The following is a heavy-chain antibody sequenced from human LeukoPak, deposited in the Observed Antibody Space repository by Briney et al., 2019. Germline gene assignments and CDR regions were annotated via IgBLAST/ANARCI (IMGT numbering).Heavy chain of an antibody. CDR1: GITLSNYG. CDR2: ISDSGGRT. D-gene: IGHD3-22*01. J-gene: IGHJ4*02. V-gene: IGHV3-23*01. CDR3: AKRGVVIRVILVGFHKEAYYFDS. Sequence: GGSLRLSCAVSGITLSNYGMSWVRQAPGKGLEWVAGISDSGGRTKYADSVKGRFTISRDNPKNTLYLQMNGLRPEDTAVYFCAKRGVVIRVILVGFHKEAYYFDSWGQGVLVTVSS.